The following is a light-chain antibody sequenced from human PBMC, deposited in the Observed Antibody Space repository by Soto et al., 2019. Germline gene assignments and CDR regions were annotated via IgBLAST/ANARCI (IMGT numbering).Light chain of an antibody. CDR2: GAS. J-gene: IGKJ1*01. CDR3: QQYGSSPRT. Sequence: EIVLTQSPGTLSLSPGERATLSCRASQSVSSSFLAWHQQKPGQAPRLLIYGASSRATGIPDRFSGSGSGTDFTLTISRLEPEGFAVYYCQQYGSSPRTFGQGTKVEIK. CDR1: QSVSSSF. V-gene: IGKV3-20*01.